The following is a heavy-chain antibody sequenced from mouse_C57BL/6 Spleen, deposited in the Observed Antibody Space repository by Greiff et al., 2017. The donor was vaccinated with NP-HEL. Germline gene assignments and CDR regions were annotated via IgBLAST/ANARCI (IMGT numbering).Heavy chain of an antibody. J-gene: IGHJ4*01. CDR2: INPYNGDT. CDR1: GYSFTGYF. V-gene: IGHV1-20*01. CDR3: ASYYSNYGGYYAMDY. Sequence: VQLKESGPELVKPGDSVKISCKASGYSFTGYFMNWVMQSHGKSLEWIGRINPYNGDTFYNQKFKGKATLTVDKSSSTAHMELRSPTSEDSAVYYCASYYSNYGGYYAMDYWGQGTSVTVSS. D-gene: IGHD2-5*01.